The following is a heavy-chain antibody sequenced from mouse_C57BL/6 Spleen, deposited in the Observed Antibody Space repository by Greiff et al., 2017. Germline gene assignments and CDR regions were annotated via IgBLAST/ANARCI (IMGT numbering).Heavy chain of an antibody. D-gene: IGHD3-2*02. CDR2: INPYNGGT. Sequence: VQLQQSGPVLVKPGASVKMSCKASGYTFTDYYMNWVKQSHGKSLEWIGVINPYNGGTSYNQKFKGKATLTVDKSSSTAYMELNSLTSEDSAVYYCALDSSGYDFDYWGQGTTLTVSS. J-gene: IGHJ2*01. CDR3: ALDSSGYDFDY. V-gene: IGHV1-19*01. CDR1: GYTFTDYY.